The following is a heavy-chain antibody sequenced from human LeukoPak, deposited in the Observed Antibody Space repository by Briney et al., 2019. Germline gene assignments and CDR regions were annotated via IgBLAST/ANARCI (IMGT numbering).Heavy chain of an antibody. V-gene: IGHV3-21*01. J-gene: IGHJ4*02. Sequence: GGSLRLSCAASGFTFSTYSMNWVRQAPGKGLEWVSSISSSSSYIYYADSVKGRFTISRDNAKNSLYLQMNSLRAEDTAVYYCARSFLSIAAAATDYWGQGTLVTVSS. CDR3: ARSFLSIAAAATDY. CDR2: ISSSSSYI. D-gene: IGHD6-13*01. CDR1: GFTFSTYS.